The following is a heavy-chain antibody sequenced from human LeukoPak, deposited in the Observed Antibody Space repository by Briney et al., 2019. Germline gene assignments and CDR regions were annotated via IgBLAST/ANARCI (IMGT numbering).Heavy chain of an antibody. J-gene: IGHJ4*02. CDR2: IYYSGST. CDR1: GGSINSYY. D-gene: IGHD6-19*01. Sequence: SETLSLTCTVSGGSINSYYWNWIRQPPGKGLEWIGYIYYSGSTNYNPSLKSRVNISVDTSKNQFSLNLTSASAADTAVYYCARQGAVAGTFDYWGQGTLVTVSS. CDR3: ARQGAVAGTFDY. V-gene: IGHV4-59*08.